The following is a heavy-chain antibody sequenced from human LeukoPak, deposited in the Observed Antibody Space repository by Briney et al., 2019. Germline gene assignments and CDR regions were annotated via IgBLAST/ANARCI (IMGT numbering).Heavy chain of an antibody. CDR3: ARDSVCTSCKTTYHYYYIDV. J-gene: IGHJ6*03. D-gene: IGHD2-2*01. CDR2: ISSSSNYI. V-gene: IGHV3-21*01. Sequence: PGGSLRLSCAASGFTFSSYSMNWVRQAPGKGLEWVSSISSSSNYIYYADSVKGRFTISRDNAKNSLYLQMNSLRAEDTAVYYCARDSVCTSCKTTYHYYYIDVWGKGTTVTVSS. CDR1: GFTFSSYS.